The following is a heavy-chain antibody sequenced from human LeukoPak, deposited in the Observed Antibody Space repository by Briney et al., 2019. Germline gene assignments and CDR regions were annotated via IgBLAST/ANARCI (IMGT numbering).Heavy chain of an antibody. Sequence: PGGSLRLSCTASGFTFSSYTMSWVRQAPGKGLEWVSAISGSGGSTYYADSVKGRFTISRDNSKNTLYLQMNSLRAEDTAVYYCAKIILSVGATTAFDIWGQGTMVTVSS. CDR1: GFTFSSYT. CDR3: AKIILSVGATTAFDI. J-gene: IGHJ3*02. CDR2: ISGSGGST. D-gene: IGHD1-26*01. V-gene: IGHV3-23*01.